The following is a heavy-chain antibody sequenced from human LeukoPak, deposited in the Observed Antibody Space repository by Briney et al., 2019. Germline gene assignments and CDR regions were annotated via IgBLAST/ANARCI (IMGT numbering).Heavy chain of an antibody. CDR1: GGSISGYY. D-gene: IGHD4-17*01. V-gene: IGHV4-34*01. CDR3: ARGRTVTSAEYFQH. Sequence: SETQSLTCAVYGGSISGYYWSWIRQPPGKGLEWIGEINHSGSTNYNPSLKSRVTISVDTSKNQFSLKLSSVTAADTAVYYCARGRTVTSAEYFQHWGQGTLVTVSS. CDR2: INHSGST. J-gene: IGHJ1*01.